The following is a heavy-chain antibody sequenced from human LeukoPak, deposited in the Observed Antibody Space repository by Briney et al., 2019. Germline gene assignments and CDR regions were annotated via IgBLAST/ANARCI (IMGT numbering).Heavy chain of an antibody. CDR1: GFTFSKYG. CDR3: ATKQWLAPPPDS. D-gene: IGHD6-19*01. J-gene: IGHJ4*02. Sequence: GGPLRLSCAASGFTFSKYGMLWVRQAPGKELKTVSRINTDGTVTTYADSVKGRFTVSRDNADNTMFLQMNSVRDEDTAVYYCATKQWLAPPPDSWGQGTPVTVSS. V-gene: IGHV3-74*01. CDR2: INTDGTVT.